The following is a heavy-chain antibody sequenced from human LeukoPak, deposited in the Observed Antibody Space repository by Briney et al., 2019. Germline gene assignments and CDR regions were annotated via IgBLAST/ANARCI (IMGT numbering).Heavy chain of an antibody. CDR3: ARGRLLPNY. CDR2: IYHSGST. D-gene: IGHD2-15*01. Sequence: SQTLSPTCAVSGGSISSGGYSWSWIRQPPGKGLEWIGYIYHSGSTYYNPSLKSRVTISVDRSKNQFSLKLSSVTAADTAVYYCARGRLLPNYWGQGTLVTVSS. J-gene: IGHJ4*02. V-gene: IGHV4-30-2*01. CDR1: GGSISSGGYS.